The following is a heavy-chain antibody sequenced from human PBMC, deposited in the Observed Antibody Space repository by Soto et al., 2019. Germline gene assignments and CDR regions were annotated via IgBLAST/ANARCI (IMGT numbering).Heavy chain of an antibody. CDR2: IAPFSGDV. CDR1: GNTFSYRY. V-gene: IGHV1-45*02. J-gene: IGHJ4*02. CDR3: AGGGAGSGPFTWELPDH. Sequence: QMQLVQSGAEVTKTGSSVTVSCQALGNTFSYRYLHWVRQAPGQALEWMGWIAPFSGDVHYAQKFQERVPLTRDRSINTAYMRMSSLTSEDTAIYFCAGGGAGSGPFTWELPDHWGQGTLVTVSS. D-gene: IGHD1-26*01.